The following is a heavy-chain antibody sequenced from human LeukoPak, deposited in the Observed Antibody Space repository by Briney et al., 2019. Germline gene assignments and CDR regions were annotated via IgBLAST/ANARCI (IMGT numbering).Heavy chain of an antibody. CDR1: GFTFSRYW. J-gene: IGHJ4*02. D-gene: IGHD3-10*01. CDR3: ARSRDAISGSGSGDH. Sequence: PGGSLRLSCAASGFTFSRYWMSWVRQAPGKGLEWVANINQDGSEKHYVDSVKGRFTISRDNAKNSLFLQMNILRAEDTAVYYCARSRDAISGSGSGDHWGQGTLVTVSS. CDR2: INQDGSEK. V-gene: IGHV3-7*01.